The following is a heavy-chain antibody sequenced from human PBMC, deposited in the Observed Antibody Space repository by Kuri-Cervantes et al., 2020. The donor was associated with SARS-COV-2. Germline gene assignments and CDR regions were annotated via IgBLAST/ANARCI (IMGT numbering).Heavy chain of an antibody. J-gene: IGHJ4*02. Sequence: ASVKVSCKASGYTFTGYYMHWVRQAPGQGLEWMGWINPNSGGTNFAQKFQGRVTMTRDTSISTAYMELSSVTAADTAVYYCARGPARDFWSGYRFDYWGQGTLVTVSS. CDR3: ARGPARDFWSGYRFDY. V-gene: IGHV1-2*02. CDR2: INPNSGGT. D-gene: IGHD3-3*01. CDR1: GYTFTGYY.